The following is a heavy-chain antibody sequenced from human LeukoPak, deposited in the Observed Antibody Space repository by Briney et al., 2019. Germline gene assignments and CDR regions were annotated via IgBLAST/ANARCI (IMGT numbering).Heavy chain of an antibody. CDR2: ISSSSSRNTI. V-gene: IGHV3-48*04. CDR3: ARASSSYYPGIIDI. J-gene: IGHJ3*02. D-gene: IGHD3-22*01. CDR1: GFTFSNYN. Sequence: GGSLRLSCAASGFTFSNYNMNWVRQAPGKGLEWVSYISSSSSRNTIYYADSVKGRFTISRDNAKNSLYLQMNSLRAEDTAFYHCARASSSYYPGIIDIWGQGTMVTVSS.